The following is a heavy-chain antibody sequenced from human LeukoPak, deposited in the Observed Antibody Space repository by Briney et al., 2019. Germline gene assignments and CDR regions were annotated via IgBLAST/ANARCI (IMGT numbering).Heavy chain of an antibody. CDR2: ISSDGRST. CDR3: AKSLAVDRAGDY. V-gene: IGHV3-74*01. Sequence: PGGSLRLSCGASGFTFSSYWMHWVRQAPGKGLVWVSGISSDGRSTIYADSVKGRFSISRDNAKNTLYLQMNSLRAEDTAVYYCAKSLAVDRAGDYWGQGTLVTVSS. J-gene: IGHJ4*02. CDR1: GFTFSSYW. D-gene: IGHD6-19*01.